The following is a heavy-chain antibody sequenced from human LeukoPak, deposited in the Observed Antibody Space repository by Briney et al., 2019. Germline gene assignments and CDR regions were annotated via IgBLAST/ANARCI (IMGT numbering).Heavy chain of an antibody. D-gene: IGHD3-22*01. CDR1: GGSISSYY. V-gene: IGHV4-59*01. J-gene: IGHJ4*02. Sequence: SETLSLTCTVSGGSISSYYWSWIRQPPGKGLEWIGYIYYSGSTNCNPSLKSRVTISVDTSKNQFSLKLSSVTAADTAVYYCARVKWVYYFDYWGQGTPVTVSS. CDR2: IYYSGST. CDR3: ARVKWVYYFDY.